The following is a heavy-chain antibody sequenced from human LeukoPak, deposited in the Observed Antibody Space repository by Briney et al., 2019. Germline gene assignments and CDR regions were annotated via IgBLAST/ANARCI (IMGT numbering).Heavy chain of an antibody. CDR3: AKDGEYCSGGSRYSVTD. J-gene: IGHJ4*02. Sequence: GESLKISCKGSGYSFTSYWIGWVRQAPGKGLEWVAFIRYDGSNKYYADSVKGRFTISRDNSKNTLYLQMNSLRAEDTAVYYCAKDGEYCSGGSRYSVTDWGQGTLVTVSS. V-gene: IGHV3-30*02. CDR2: IRYDGSNK. CDR1: GYSFTSYW. D-gene: IGHD2-15*01.